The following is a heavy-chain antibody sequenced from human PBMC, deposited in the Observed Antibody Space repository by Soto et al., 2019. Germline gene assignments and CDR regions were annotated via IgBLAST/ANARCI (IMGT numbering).Heavy chain of an antibody. D-gene: IGHD3-16*01. V-gene: IGHV1-18*01. CDR1: GYTSSSYG. CDR3: ATKDDHKDDQPYYYGMDV. Sequence: ASVKFSCKALGYTSSSYGINWVRQAPGQGLEWMGWISVFNGDTKYAQKFQGRVAITKDPGTSTAHMELRSLRSDDAAVYFCATKDDHKDDQPYYYGMDVWGQGTTVTVSS. J-gene: IGHJ6*02. CDR2: ISVFNGDT.